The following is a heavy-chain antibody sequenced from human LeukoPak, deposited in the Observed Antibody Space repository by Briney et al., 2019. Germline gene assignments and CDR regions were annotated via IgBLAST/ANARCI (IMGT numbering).Heavy chain of an antibody. CDR3: ARDIHYDSPWYFDL. J-gene: IGHJ2*01. D-gene: IGHD3-3*01. CDR1: GFTFSSYA. V-gene: IGHV3-9*01. CDR2: ISWNSGSI. Sequence: GGSLRLSCAASGFTFSSYAMSWVRQAPGKGLEWVSGISWNSGSIGYADSVKGRFTISRDNAKNSLYLQMNSLRAEDTALYYCARDIHYDSPWYFDLWGRGTLVTVSS.